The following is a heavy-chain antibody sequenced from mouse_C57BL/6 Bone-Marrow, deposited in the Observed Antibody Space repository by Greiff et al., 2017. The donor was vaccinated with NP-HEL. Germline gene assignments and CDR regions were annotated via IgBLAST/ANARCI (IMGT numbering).Heavy chain of an antibody. CDR1: GYAFSSYW. CDR3: ARSGDYSNLDY. J-gene: IGHJ2*01. Sequence: QVQLKESGAELVKPGASVKISCKASGYAFSSYWMNWVKQRPGKGLEWVGQIYPGDGDTNYNGKFKGKATLTADKSSSTAYMQLSSLTSEDSAVYFCARSGDYSNLDYWGQGTTLTVSS. D-gene: IGHD2-5*01. V-gene: IGHV1-80*01. CDR2: IYPGDGDT.